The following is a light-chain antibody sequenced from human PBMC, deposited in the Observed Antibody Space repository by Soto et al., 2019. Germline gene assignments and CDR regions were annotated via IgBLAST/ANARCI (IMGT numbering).Light chain of an antibody. J-gene: IGLJ1*01. CDR3: SSYAGSATLYV. CDR1: SSDVGSYNY. CDR2: EVT. V-gene: IGLV2-8*01. Sequence: QSALTQPASVSGSPGQSITISCTGTSSDVGSYNYVSWYQQHPGKAPKLMIYEVTKRPSGVPDRFSGSKSGNTASLTVSGLQAEDEADYYCSSYAGSATLYVFGTGTKLTVL.